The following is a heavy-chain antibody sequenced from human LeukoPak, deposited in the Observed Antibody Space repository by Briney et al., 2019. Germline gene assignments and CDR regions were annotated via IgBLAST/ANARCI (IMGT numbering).Heavy chain of an antibody. CDR1: GFTSSNFA. CDR2: ISASGGAK. J-gene: IGHJ4*02. CDR3: AKDPYRASSGLVDY. Sequence: PGGSLRLSCAASGFTSSNFAMSWVRQAPGKGLEWVSAISASGGAKYYADSVKGRFTISRDNSKNTLYLQMNSLRAEDTAVYYCAKDPYRASSGLVDYWGQGTLVTVSS. D-gene: IGHD5-12*01. V-gene: IGHV3-23*01.